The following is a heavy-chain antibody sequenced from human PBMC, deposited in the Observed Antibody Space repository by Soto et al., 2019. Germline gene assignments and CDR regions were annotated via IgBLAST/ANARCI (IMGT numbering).Heavy chain of an antibody. CDR3: ARGGREAVVVAVWFDP. V-gene: IGHV1-2*04. CDR1: GYTFTGYY. J-gene: IGHJ5*02. D-gene: IGHD2-15*01. Sequence: QVQLVQSGAEVKKPGASVKVSCKASGYTFTGYYMHWVRQAPGQGLEWMGWINPNSGGTNYAQKFQGWVTMTRDTSISTAYMELNRLRSDDTAVYYCARGGREAVVVAVWFDPWGQGTLVTVSS. CDR2: INPNSGGT.